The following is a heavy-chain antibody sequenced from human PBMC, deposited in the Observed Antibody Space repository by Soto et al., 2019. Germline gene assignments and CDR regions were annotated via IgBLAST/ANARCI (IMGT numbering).Heavy chain of an antibody. CDR2: ISSSGYI. CDR3: ARDCRGGSGDPGMDV. V-gene: IGHV3-21*01. J-gene: IGHJ6*02. D-gene: IGHD2-15*01. CDR1: GINYNSYT. Sequence: GGCLRHCGAAAGINYNSYTINWVRQAPGKRLEWLSSISSSGYIFCTDSVRGRFTISRDHAKNSVYLQLNSLRAEDTAGYFCARDCRGGSGDPGMDVWGQGTTVTVSS.